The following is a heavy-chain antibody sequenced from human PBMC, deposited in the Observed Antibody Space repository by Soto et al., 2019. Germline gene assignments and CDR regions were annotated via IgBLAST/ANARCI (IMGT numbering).Heavy chain of an antibody. Sequence: SETLSLTCTVSGGSISSSSYYWGWIRQPPGQGLERIGSIYYSGTTYYNPSLKSRVSISVDTSKNHFSLKLSSVTDADTAVYYCARKVGGDSSGYDDAFDIWGQGTMVTVSS. CDR3: ARKVGGDSSGYDDAFDI. CDR2: IYYSGTT. V-gene: IGHV4-39*01. J-gene: IGHJ3*02. D-gene: IGHD3-22*01. CDR1: GGSISSSSYY.